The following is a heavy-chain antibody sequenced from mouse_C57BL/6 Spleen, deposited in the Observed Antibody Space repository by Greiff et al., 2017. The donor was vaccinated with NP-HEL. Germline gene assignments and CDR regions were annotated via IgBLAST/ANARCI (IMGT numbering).Heavy chain of an antibody. CDR1: GYTFTSYW. CDR3: ARDGDTTVVAPYHYAMDY. J-gene: IGHJ4*01. Sequence: QVQLQQPGAELVKPGASVKMSCKASGYTFTSYWITWVKQRPGQGLEWIGDIYPGSGSTNYNEKFKSKATLTVDTSSSTAYMQLSSLTSEDSAVYYCARDGDTTVVAPYHYAMDYWGQGTSVTVSS. D-gene: IGHD1-1*01. V-gene: IGHV1-55*01. CDR2: IYPGSGST.